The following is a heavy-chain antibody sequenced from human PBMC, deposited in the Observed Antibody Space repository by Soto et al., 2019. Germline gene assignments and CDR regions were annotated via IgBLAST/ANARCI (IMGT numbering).Heavy chain of an antibody. J-gene: IGHJ6*02. CDR2: IVVGSGNT. V-gene: IGHV1-58*01. Sequence: GASVKVSCKASGFTFTNSAVQWVRQARGQRLEWIGWIVVGSGNTNYAQKFQERVTITRDMSTSTAYMELSSLRSEDTAVYYCAAGISSSSWYSYYYYGMDVWGQGTTVTVSS. D-gene: IGHD6-13*01. CDR3: AAGISSSSWYSYYYYGMDV. CDR1: GFTFTNSA.